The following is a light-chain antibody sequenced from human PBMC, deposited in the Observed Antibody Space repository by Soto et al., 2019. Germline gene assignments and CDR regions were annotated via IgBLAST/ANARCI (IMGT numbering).Light chain of an antibody. CDR3: QQYGTLIT. V-gene: IGKV3-20*01. Sequence: EIVLTQSPGTLSLSPGERATLSCRASQSVASSYLAWYQQKPGQSPRLLIYGASTRATGIPDRFSGFGSGTDFTLTINRLEPEDLAVYYCQQYGTLITFGQGTRLEIK. CDR1: QSVASSY. CDR2: GAS. J-gene: IGKJ5*01.